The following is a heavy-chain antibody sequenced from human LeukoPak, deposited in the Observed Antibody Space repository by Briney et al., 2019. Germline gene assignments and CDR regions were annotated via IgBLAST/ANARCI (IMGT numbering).Heavy chain of an antibody. V-gene: IGHV4-59*08. CDR2: IYYSGST. CDR1: GGSISSYY. CDR3: ARFVLGYDFWSGYYKYNWFDP. J-gene: IGHJ5*02. Sequence: SETLSLTCTVSGGSISSYYWSWIRQPPGKGLEWIGNIYYSGSTYYNPSLKSRVTISVDTSKNQFSLKLSSVTAADTAVYYCARFVLGYDFWSGYYKYNWFDPWGQGTLVTVSS. D-gene: IGHD3-3*01.